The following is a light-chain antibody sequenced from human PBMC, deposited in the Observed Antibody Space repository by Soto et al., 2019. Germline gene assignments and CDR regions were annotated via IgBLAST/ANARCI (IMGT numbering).Light chain of an antibody. J-gene: IGLJ2*01. Sequence: QSALTQPASVSGSPGQSITISCTGTSSDVGSYNLVSWYQQHPGKAPKLMIYEVTERPSGVSDRISGSKSGNTASLTSSGLQAGDEADCYCCSYAGRITVVFGGGTKLTVL. CDR1: SSDVGSYNL. CDR2: EVT. CDR3: CSYAGRITVV. V-gene: IGLV2-23*02.